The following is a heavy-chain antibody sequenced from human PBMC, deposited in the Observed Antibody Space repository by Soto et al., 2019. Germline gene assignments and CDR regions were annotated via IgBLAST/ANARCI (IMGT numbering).Heavy chain of an antibody. J-gene: IGHJ4*02. D-gene: IGHD3-9*01. CDR2: IKSNTDGGTA. Sequence: GSLRLSCAASGLNLSHPWMTWVRQAAGRGLEWVGRIKSNTDGGTADYAAPVKGRFTISRDDSKNTVYLQMNSLKTEDTAVYYCTTGIYYDILTGYHNVAYWGQGTLVTVSS. CDR1: GLNLSHPW. V-gene: IGHV3-15*01. CDR3: TTGIYYDILTGYHNVAY.